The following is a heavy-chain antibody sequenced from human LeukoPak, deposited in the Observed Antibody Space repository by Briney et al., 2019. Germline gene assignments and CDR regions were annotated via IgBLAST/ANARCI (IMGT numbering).Heavy chain of an antibody. V-gene: IGHV4-59*08. Sequence: SETLSLTCAVYGGSFSGYYWSWIRQPPGKGLEWIGYIYYSGSTNYNPSLKSRVTISVDTSKNQFSLKLSSVTAADTAVYYCARGHDFWSGYYGYWGQGTLVTVSS. CDR3: ARGHDFWSGYYGY. J-gene: IGHJ4*02. D-gene: IGHD3-3*01. CDR1: GGSFSGYY. CDR2: IYYSGST.